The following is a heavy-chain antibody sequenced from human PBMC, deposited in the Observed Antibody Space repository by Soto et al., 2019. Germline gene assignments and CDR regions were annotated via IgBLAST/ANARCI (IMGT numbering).Heavy chain of an antibody. CDR1: GGTFSSYT. J-gene: IGHJ6*03. CDR2: IIPILGIA. D-gene: IGHD6-6*01. Sequence: QVQLVQSGAEVKKPGSSVKVSCKASGGTFSSYTISWVRQAPGQGLEWMGRIIPILGIANYAQKFQGRVTITADKSTRTAYMELSSLRSEDTAVYYCARPYSSSYPYYYMDVWGKGTTVTVSS. V-gene: IGHV1-69*02. CDR3: ARPYSSSYPYYYMDV.